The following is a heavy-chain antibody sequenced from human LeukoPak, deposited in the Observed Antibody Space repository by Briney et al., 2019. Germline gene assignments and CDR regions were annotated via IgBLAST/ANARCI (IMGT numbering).Heavy chain of an antibody. D-gene: IGHD1-7*01. CDR3: TRDEGLVAGTWHAFDI. CDR1: GFTFSSYA. V-gene: IGHV3-23*01. Sequence: GGSLRLSCAASGFTFSSYAMSWVRQAPGKGLEWVSFITGSGGNSWYADSVKGRFTFSRDNSKNTLYLQMHSLRAEDTAVYYCTRDEGLVAGTWHAFDIWGQGTMVTVSS. J-gene: IGHJ3*02. CDR2: ITGSGGNS.